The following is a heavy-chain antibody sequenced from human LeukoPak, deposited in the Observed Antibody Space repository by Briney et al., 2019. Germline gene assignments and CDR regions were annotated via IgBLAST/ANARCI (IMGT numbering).Heavy chain of an antibody. Sequence: ASAKVSCMSSGYTFSRYYMHWVRQAPGQGLEWMGVINPSGGSTGYAQKFQGRVTMTRDTSTSTVYIELSSLRSQDTAVYYCARDRSQGEQWLPAFDYWGQGTLVTVSS. V-gene: IGHV1-46*01. CDR1: GYTFSRYY. D-gene: IGHD6-19*01. CDR2: INPSGGST. CDR3: ARDRSQGEQWLPAFDY. J-gene: IGHJ4*02.